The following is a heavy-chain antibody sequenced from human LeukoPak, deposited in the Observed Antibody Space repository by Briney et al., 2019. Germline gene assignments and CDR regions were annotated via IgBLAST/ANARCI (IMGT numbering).Heavy chain of an antibody. Sequence: ASVKVSCKASGYSFTGYYMHWMRQAPGQGLEWMGWINPNSGGTNYAQTFQGRVTMTRDTSINTVFMELSRLRSDDTAVYYCARVLYGDHFDCWGQGTLVTVSS. CDR1: GYSFTGYY. J-gene: IGHJ4*02. V-gene: IGHV1-2*02. CDR2: INPNSGGT. CDR3: ARVLYGDHFDC. D-gene: IGHD4-17*01.